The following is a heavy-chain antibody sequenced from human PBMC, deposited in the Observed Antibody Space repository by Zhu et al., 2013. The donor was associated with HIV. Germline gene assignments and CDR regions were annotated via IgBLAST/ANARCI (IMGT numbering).Heavy chain of an antibody. V-gene: IGHV1-18*01. J-gene: IGHJ4*02. Sequence: QVQLVQSGAEVKKPGASVKVSCKASGYTFTTYGITWVRQAPGQGLEWMGWISAYNGNRDYAQKFQGRVTMTTDTSTSTAYMELRSLRSDDTAVYYCARENDRHTTFGVVVQFDYWGQGTLVTVSS. D-gene: IGHD3-3*01. CDR1: GYTFTTYG. CDR2: ISAYNGNR. CDR3: ARENDRHTTFGVVVQFDY.